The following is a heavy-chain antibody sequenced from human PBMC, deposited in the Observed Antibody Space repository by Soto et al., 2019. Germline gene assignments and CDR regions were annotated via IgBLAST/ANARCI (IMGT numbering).Heavy chain of an antibody. D-gene: IGHD6-19*01. CDR1: GFPFSSYV. CDR2: ISGGGSNT. J-gene: IGHJ4*02. V-gene: IGHV3-23*01. CDR3: AIPSGLTVTGPDY. Sequence: PGGSLRLSCAASGFPFSSYVMSWVRQAPGKGLEWVSGISGGGSNTFYADYVKGRFTISRANSRNTLYLQMNSLRAEDTAVYYCAIPSGLTVTGPDYWGQGTLVTVSS.